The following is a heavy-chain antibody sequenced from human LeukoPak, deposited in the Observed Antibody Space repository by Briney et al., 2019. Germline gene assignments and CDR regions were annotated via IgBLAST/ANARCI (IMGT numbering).Heavy chain of an antibody. Sequence: KPSETLSLTCAVYGGSFSGYYWSWIRQPPGKGLEWIGEINHSGSTNYNPSLKSRVTISVDTSKNQFSLKLSPVTAAVTAAYYFARGVQAWVYPGSWWSDPWGKGTWSPSPQ. V-gene: IGHV4-34*01. CDR2: INHSGST. J-gene: IGHJ5*02. CDR3: ARGVQAWVYPGSWWSDP. D-gene: IGHD2-8*01. CDR1: GGSFSGYY.